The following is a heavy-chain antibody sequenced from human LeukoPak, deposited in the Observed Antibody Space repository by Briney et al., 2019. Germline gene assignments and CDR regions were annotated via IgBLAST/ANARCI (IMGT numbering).Heavy chain of an antibody. D-gene: IGHD6-19*01. V-gene: IGHV4-61*02. J-gene: IGHJ4*02. Sequence: PSQTLSLTCTVSGGSISSGSYYWSWLRQPAGKGLEWIGRIYTSGSTNYNPSLKSRVTISVDTSKNLFSLKLSSVTAADTAVYYCARETGYSSGWYHYWGQGTLVTVSS. CDR2: IYTSGST. CDR3: ARETGYSSGWYHY. CDR1: GGSISSGSYY.